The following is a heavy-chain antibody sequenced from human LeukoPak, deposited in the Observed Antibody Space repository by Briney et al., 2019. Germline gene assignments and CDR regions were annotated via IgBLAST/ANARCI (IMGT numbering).Heavy chain of an antibody. CDR2: IYYSGST. CDR1: GGSISSSSCY. D-gene: IGHD3-22*01. V-gene: IGHV4-39*07. Sequence: SETLSLTCTVSGGSISSSSCYWGWIRQPPGKGLEWIGSIYYSGSTYYNPSLKSRVTISVDTSKNQFSLKLSSVTAADTAVYYCARGYSPYDSSVYQPDYWGQGTLVTVSS. CDR3: ARGYSPYDSSVYQPDY. J-gene: IGHJ4*02.